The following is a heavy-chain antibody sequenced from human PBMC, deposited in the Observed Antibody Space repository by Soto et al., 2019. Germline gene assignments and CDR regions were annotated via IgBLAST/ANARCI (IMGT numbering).Heavy chain of an antibody. CDR2: ISYDGSNK. CDR1: GFTFSSYA. CDR3: ARDGLPGIAVAGYYFDY. D-gene: IGHD6-19*01. V-gene: IGHV3-30-3*01. J-gene: IGHJ4*02. Sequence: GGSLRLSCVASGFTFSSYAMHWVRQAPGKGLEWVAVISYDGSNKYYADSVKGRFTISRDNSKNTLYVQMNSLRAEDTAVYYCARDGLPGIAVAGYYFDYWGQGTLVTVSS.